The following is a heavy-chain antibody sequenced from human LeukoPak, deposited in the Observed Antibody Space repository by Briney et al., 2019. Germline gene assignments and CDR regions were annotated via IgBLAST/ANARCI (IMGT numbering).Heavy chain of an antibody. CDR1: GFTLSVYS. J-gene: IGHJ4*02. V-gene: IGHV3-21*01. Sequence: GGSLRLSCAASGFTLSVYSMNWVRQAPGKGLEWVSCISTTSSYIYYADSVKGRFTISRDNAKNSLYLQMNSLRAEDTAVYYCARGLSSGWYYGPDYWGQGTLVTASS. CDR2: ISTTSSYI. CDR3: ARGLSSGWYYGPDY. D-gene: IGHD6-19*01.